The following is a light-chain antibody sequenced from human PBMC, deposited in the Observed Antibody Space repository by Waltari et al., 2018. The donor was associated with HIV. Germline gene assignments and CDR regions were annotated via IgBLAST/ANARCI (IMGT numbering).Light chain of an antibody. V-gene: IGKV1-9*01. CDR1: QNIYSY. CDR2: ATS. Sequence: DVQMTQSPSSLSAFVGDRVTITCRASQNIYSYLVWYQQKPGRAPQVLIYATSTLQSGVPSRFSGSGSGTEFALTITNLQPDDFATYYCQQVNGYPLTFGGGTKVEIK. CDR3: QQVNGYPLT. J-gene: IGKJ4*01.